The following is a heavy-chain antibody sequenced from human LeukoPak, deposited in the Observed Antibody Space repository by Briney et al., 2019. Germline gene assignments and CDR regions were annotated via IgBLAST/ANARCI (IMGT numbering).Heavy chain of an antibody. CDR3: AKTLGYCSSTSCSRPYMDV. Sequence: GGSLRLSCAASGFTFSSYAMSWVRQAPGKGLEWVTAITGSGDDTYYADSVKGRFTISRDNSKNTLYLQMNSLRAEDTAVYYCAKTLGYCSSTSCSRPYMDVWGKGTTVTVSS. CDR2: ITGSGDDT. V-gene: IGHV3-23*01. CDR1: GFTFSSYA. D-gene: IGHD2-2*01. J-gene: IGHJ6*03.